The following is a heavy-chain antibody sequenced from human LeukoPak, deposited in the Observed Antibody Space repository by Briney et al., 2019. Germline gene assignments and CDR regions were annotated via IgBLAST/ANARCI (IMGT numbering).Heavy chain of an antibody. V-gene: IGHV4-59*08. CDR3: ARIGGQIQDAFDI. CDR2: IYYSGST. D-gene: IGHD5-18*01. Sequence: SETLSLTCTVSGGSISSYYWSWIRQPPGKGLEWIGYIYYSGSTNYNPSLKSRVTISVDTSKNQFSLKLSSVTAADTAVYYCARIGGQIQDAFDIWGQGTMVTVSS. J-gene: IGHJ3*02. CDR1: GGSISSYY.